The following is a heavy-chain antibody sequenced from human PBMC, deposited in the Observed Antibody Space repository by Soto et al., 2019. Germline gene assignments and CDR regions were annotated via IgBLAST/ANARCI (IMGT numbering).Heavy chain of an antibody. J-gene: IGHJ6*03. CDR1: GYTFTGYY. V-gene: IGHV1-2*04. CDR2: INPNSGGT. CDR3: ARGVYSSGTTAMDV. Sequence: ASVKVSCKASGYTFTGYYMHWVRQAPGQGLEWMGWINPNSGGTNYAQKFQGWVTMTRDTSISTAYVELSRLRSDDTAVYYCARGVYSSGTTAMDVWGKGTTVTVSS. D-gene: IGHD1-7*01.